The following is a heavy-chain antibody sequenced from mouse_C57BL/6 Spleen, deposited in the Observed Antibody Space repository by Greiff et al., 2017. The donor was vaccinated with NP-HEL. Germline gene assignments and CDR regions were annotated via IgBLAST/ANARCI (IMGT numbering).Heavy chain of an antibody. J-gene: IGHJ1*03. CDR3: ARGGTGYWYFDV. CDR2: INPSTGGT. Sequence: EVQLQQSEPELVKPGASVKISCKASGYSFTGYYMNWVKQSPEKSLEWIGEINPSTGGTTYNQKFKAKATLTVDKSSSTAYMQLKSLTSEDSAVYYCARGGTGYWYFDVWGTGTTVTVSS. D-gene: IGHD4-1*01. CDR1: GYSFTGYY. V-gene: IGHV1-42*01.